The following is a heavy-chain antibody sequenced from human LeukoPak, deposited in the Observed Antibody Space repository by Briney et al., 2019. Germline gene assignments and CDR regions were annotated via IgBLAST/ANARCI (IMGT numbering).Heavy chain of an antibody. CDR2: IDRSGGT. J-gene: IGHJ4*02. Sequence: SETLSLTYAVSDYSVSSGYYWGWIQQPPGKVLQWTGRIDRSGGTYYNPSLKSRVTISVDTSKNQFSLKLSSVTAADTAVYYCARVRTTSPYSSSWYFDYWGQGTLVTVSS. V-gene: IGHV4-38-2*01. D-gene: IGHD6-13*01. CDR3: ARVRTTSPYSSSWYFDY. CDR1: DYSVSSGYY.